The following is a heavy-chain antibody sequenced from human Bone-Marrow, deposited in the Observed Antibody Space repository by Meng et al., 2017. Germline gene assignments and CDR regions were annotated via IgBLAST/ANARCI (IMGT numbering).Heavy chain of an antibody. CDR3: ARRGQLWLDSFDP. V-gene: IGHV1-69*06. D-gene: IGHD5-18*01. J-gene: IGHJ5*02. Sequence: QVQLVQSGEGVKRPGSSGKVSCKASGGTFSSYAISWVRQAPGQGLEWMGGIIPIFGTANYAQKFQGRVTITADKSTSTAYMELSSLRSEDTAVYYCARRGQLWLDSFDPWGQGTLVTVSS. CDR1: GGTFSSYA. CDR2: IIPIFGTA.